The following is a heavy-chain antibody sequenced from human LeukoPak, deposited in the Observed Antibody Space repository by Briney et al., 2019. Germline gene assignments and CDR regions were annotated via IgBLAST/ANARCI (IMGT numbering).Heavy chain of an antibody. Sequence: PSETLSLTCTVSGYPISSGYYWSWIRQPPGKGLEWIGYIYTSGSTNYNPSLKSRVTISVDTSKNQFFLKLSSVTAADTAVYYCARGFVVVDYWGQGTLVTVSS. J-gene: IGHJ4*02. V-gene: IGHV4-4*09. CDR3: ARGFVVVDY. CDR1: GYPISSGYY. D-gene: IGHD2-2*01. CDR2: IYTSGST.